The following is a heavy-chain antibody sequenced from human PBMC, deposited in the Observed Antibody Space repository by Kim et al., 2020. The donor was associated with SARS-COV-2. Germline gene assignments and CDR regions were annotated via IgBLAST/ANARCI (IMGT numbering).Heavy chain of an antibody. CDR1: GFTFSSYS. Sequence: GGSLRLSCAASGFTFSSYSMNWVRQAPGKGLEWVSSISSSSSYIYYADSVKGRFTISRDNAKNSLYLQMNSLRAEDTAVYYCARDYCSSTSCPERYYYYYYMDVWGKGTTVTVSS. V-gene: IGHV3-21*01. CDR3: ARDYCSSTSCPERYYYYYYMDV. CDR2: ISSSSSYI. D-gene: IGHD2-2*01. J-gene: IGHJ6*03.